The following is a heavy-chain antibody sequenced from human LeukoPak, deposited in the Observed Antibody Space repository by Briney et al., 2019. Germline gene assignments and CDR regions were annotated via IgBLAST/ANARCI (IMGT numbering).Heavy chain of an antibody. D-gene: IGHD6-19*01. J-gene: IGHJ4*02. CDR3: ARDRIAVAGNFDY. Sequence: SVKVSCKASGGTFSSYAISWVRQAPGQGLESMGRIIPILGIANYAQKFQGRVTITADKSTSTAYMELSSLRSEDTAVYYCARDRIAVAGNFDYWGQGTLVTVSS. V-gene: IGHV1-69*04. CDR1: GGTFSSYA. CDR2: IIPILGIA.